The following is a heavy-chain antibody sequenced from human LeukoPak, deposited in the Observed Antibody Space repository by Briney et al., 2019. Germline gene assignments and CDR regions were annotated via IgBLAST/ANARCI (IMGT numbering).Heavy chain of an antibody. CDR1: GGSISSGDYY. D-gene: IGHD5/OR15-5a*01. V-gene: IGHV4-30-4*01. CDR2: IFYGGST. Sequence: PSQALSLTCTVSGGSISSGDYYWHWIRQPPGKGLEWIGYIFYGGSTYYNTSLKSRVTISVDTSKSQFSLKLTSVTAADTAVYYCARDLRSHYDYWGQGTLVTVSS. CDR3: ARDLRSHYDY. J-gene: IGHJ4*02.